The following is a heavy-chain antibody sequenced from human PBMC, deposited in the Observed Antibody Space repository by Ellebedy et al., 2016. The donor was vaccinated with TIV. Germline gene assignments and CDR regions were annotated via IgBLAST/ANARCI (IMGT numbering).Heavy chain of an antibody. CDR1: GYSFASQW. CDR3: ARLVLRTTSTRGDVFVI. J-gene: IGHJ3*02. D-gene: IGHD2/OR15-2a*01. CDR2: IDPGDSYI. V-gene: IGHV5-10-1*01. Sequence: PGGSLRLSCQGSGYSFASQWISWVRQVPGKGLEWMGRIDPGDSYINYSPPFQGHVTFSTDKSISTAYLQWGSLKASDTAMYYCARLVLRTTSTRGDVFVIWGQGTMVTVSS.